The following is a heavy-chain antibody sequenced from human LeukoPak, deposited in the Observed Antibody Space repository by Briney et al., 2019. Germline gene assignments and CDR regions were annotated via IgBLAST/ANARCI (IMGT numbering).Heavy chain of an antibody. V-gene: IGHV1-3*01. CDR2: INAGNGNT. CDR1: GYTFTSYA. D-gene: IGHD5-18*01. CDR3: ARVATAMVTRGYFDY. J-gene: IGHJ4*02. Sequence: ASVKVSCKASGYTFTSYAMRWVRQAPGQRLEWMGWINAGNGNTKYSQKFQGRVTITRDTSASTAYMELSSLRSEDTAVYYCARVATAMVTRGYFDYWGQGTLVTVSS.